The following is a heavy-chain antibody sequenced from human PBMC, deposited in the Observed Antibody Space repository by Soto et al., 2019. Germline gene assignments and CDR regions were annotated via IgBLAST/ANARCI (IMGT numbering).Heavy chain of an antibody. Sequence: SVKVSCKASGGTFSSYAISWVRQAPGQGLEWMGGIIPIFGTANYVQKFQGRVTITADESTSTAYMELSSLRSEDTAVYYCASRSGGEMATITPKYFQHWGQGTLVTVSS. V-gene: IGHV1-69*13. CDR2: IIPIFGTA. D-gene: IGHD5-12*01. J-gene: IGHJ1*01. CDR3: ASRSGGEMATITPKYFQH. CDR1: GGTFSSYA.